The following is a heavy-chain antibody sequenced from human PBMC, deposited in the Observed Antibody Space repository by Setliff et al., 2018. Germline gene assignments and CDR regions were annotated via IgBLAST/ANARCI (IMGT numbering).Heavy chain of an antibody. CDR2: IGGGDGTT. CDR1: GFAFRTYA. D-gene: IGHD3-22*01. J-gene: IGHJ5*02. CDR3: AKLPSGYPYNWFDP. V-gene: IGHV3-23*01. Sequence: GGSLRLSCAASGFAFRTYAMSWVRQAPGKGLEWVSDIGGGDGTTYYADSVEGRFTISRDNSKNTLYLQMNSLRAEDTAVYYCAKLPSGYPYNWFDPWGQGTLVTVSS.